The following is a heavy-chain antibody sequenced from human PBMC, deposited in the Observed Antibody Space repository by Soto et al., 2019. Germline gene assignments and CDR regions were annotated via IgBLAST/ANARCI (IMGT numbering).Heavy chain of an antibody. J-gene: IGHJ4*02. CDR3: ARATASYGDYLDY. V-gene: IGHV3-13*01. D-gene: IGHD4-17*01. CDR1: GLTLSSYD. CDR2: IGTAGDT. Sequence: GFLRVFCAASGLTLSSYDMHWVRQATGKGLEWVSAIGTAGDTYYPGSVKGRFTISRENAKNSLYLQMNSLRAGDTAVYYCARATASYGDYLDYWGQGTLVTVPS.